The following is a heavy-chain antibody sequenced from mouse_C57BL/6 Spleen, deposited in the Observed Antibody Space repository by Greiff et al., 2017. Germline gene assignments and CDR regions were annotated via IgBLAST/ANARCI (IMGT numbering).Heavy chain of an antibody. D-gene: IGHD2-3*01. CDR3: ARSRLLRPWFAY. Sequence: VQLQQPGAELVMPGASVKLSCKASGYTFTSYWMHWVKQRPGQGLEWIGEIDPSDSYTNYNQKFKGKSTLTVDKSSRTAYMQLSSLTSEDSAVYYCARSRLLRPWFAYWGQGTLVTVSA. V-gene: IGHV1-69*01. CDR1: GYTFTSYW. CDR2: IDPSDSYT. J-gene: IGHJ3*01.